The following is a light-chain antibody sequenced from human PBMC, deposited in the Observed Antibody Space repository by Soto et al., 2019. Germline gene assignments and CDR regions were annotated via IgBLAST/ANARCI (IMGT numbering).Light chain of an antibody. V-gene: IGLV2-23*01. Sequence: QSALTQPASVAGSPGQAITISCTGTSSDVGSYNLVSWYQQHPGKAPKLMIYEGSKRPSGVSNRFSVSKSGNTASLTISGLQAEDEADYYCCSYAGSSRVFGGGTKRTVL. J-gene: IGLJ3*02. CDR1: SSDVGSYNL. CDR3: CSYAGSSRV. CDR2: EGS.